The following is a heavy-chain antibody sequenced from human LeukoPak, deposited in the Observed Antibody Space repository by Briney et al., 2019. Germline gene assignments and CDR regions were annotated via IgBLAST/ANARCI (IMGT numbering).Heavy chain of an antibody. D-gene: IGHD5-24*01. J-gene: IGHJ3*02. V-gene: IGHV3-30*19. CDR3: VRDGMATLGIHSFDI. Sequence: GGSLRLSCVASGFSFRSYGMQWVRRAPGMGLEWVTFIKFDGTEDDYADSVKGRFTVFRDNSKETMFLQMSRLRVEDTAVYYCVRDGMATLGIHSFDIWGQGTTVTVSS. CDR1: GFSFRSYG. CDR2: IKFDGTED.